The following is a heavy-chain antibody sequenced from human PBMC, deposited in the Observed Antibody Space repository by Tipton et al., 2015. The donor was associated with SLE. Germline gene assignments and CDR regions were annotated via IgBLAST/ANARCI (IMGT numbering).Heavy chain of an antibody. CDR1: GFTISNYA. CDR3: AKGLNYGMDV. V-gene: IGHV3-23*03. Sequence: SLRLSCAASGFTISNYAMSWVRQAPGKGLEWISVIYSGGSTFYADSVKGRFTISRDNSKNTLYLQMNSMRVEDTAIYYCAKGLNYGMDVWGQGTTVTVSS. CDR2: IYSGGST. J-gene: IGHJ6*02.